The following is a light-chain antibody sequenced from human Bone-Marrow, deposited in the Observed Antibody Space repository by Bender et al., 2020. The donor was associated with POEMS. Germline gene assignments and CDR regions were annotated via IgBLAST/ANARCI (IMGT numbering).Light chain of an antibody. V-gene: IGLV2-23*02. J-gene: IGLJ3*02. CDR3: CSYAGSSSWV. CDR2: YVT. Sequence: QSALTQPASVSGSPGQSITIPCTGTSSDVGAYHLVSWYQQHPGKAPKHMIYYVTDRPSGVSHRFSGSKSGNTASLTISWLQAEDEADYYCCSYAGSSSWVFGGGTKLTVL. CDR1: SSDVGAYHL.